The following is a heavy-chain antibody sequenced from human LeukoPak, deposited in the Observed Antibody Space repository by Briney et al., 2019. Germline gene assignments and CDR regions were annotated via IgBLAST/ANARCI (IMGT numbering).Heavy chain of an antibody. J-gene: IGHJ4*02. CDR1: GGSFSGYY. CDR3: ARGRDIVATIPPFDY. D-gene: IGHD5-12*01. CDR2: INHSGST. Sequence: SETLSLTCAVYGGSFSGYYWSWIRQPPGKGLEWIGEINHSGSTNYNPSLKSRVTISVGTSKNQFSLKLSSVTAADTAVYYCARGRDIVATIPPFDYWGQGTLVTVSS. V-gene: IGHV4-34*01.